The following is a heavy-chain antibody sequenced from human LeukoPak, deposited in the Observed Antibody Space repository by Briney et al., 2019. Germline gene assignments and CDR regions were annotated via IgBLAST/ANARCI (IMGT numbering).Heavy chain of an antibody. D-gene: IGHD5-24*01. Sequence: SETLSLTCTVSGGSISSSSYYWGWIRQPPGKGLGWIGSIYYSGSTYYNPSLKSRVTISVDTSKNQFSLKLSSVTAADTAVYYCASRDGYNLGSFLWGQGTLVTVSS. CDR3: ASRDGYNLGSFL. J-gene: IGHJ4*02. V-gene: IGHV4-39*01. CDR1: GGSISSSSYY. CDR2: IYYSGST.